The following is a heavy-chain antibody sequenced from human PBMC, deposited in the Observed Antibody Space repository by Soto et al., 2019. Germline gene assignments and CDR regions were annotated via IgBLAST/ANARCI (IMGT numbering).Heavy chain of an antibody. Sequence: QLQLQESGPGLVKPSETLSLTCTVSGGSISSSSYYWGWIRQPPGKGLEWIGSIYYSGSTYYNPSLKSRVTIPVDTSKNQFSLKLRSVTAADPAVYYCARGPQEGAATDYWGQGTLVTVSS. J-gene: IGHJ4*02. V-gene: IGHV4-39*01. D-gene: IGHD3-16*01. CDR2: IYYSGST. CDR3: ARGPQEGAATDY. CDR1: GGSISSSSYY.